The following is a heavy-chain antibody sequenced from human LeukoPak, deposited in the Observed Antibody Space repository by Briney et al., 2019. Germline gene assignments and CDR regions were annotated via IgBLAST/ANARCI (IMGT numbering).Heavy chain of an antibody. CDR1: GFTFSSYS. J-gene: IGHJ4*02. D-gene: IGHD3-10*01. V-gene: IGHV3-21*01. CDR3: ASTPRITMVRGVNPIDY. Sequence: GGSLRLSCAASGFTFSSYSMNWVRQAPGKGLEWVSSISSSTSYIYYADSVKGRFTISRDNAKNSLYLQMSSLRAEDTAVYYCASTPRITMVRGVNPIDYWGQGTLVTVSS. CDR2: ISSSTSYI.